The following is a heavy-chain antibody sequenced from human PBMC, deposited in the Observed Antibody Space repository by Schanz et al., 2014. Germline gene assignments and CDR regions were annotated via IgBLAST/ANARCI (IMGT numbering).Heavy chain of an antibody. Sequence: QLVQSGSEFRKPGASVKVSCKASGYIFSSYAIHWVRQAPGQGLEWMGWINPTTGNPTYAQGFTGRFVFSVDTSVSTAYLQISSLKAEDTAAYYCTTETIAMAGTFSIWGQGTLVTVSS. CDR2: INPTTGNP. D-gene: IGHD6-19*01. V-gene: IGHV7-4-1*02. CDR3: TTETIAMAGTFSI. J-gene: IGHJ4*02. CDR1: GYIFSSYA.